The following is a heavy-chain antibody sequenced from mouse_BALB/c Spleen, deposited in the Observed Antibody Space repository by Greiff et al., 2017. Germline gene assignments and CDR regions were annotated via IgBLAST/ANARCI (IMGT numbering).Heavy chain of an antibody. CDR3: ARDGSSAFAY. J-gene: IGHJ3*01. CDR1: GFTFTDYY. Sequence: DVQLVESGGGLVQPGGSLRLSCATSGFTFTDYYMSWVRQPPGKALEWLGFIRNKANGYTTEYSASVKGRFTISRDNSQSILYLQMNTLRAEDSATYYCARDGSSAFAYWGQGTLVTVSA. V-gene: IGHV7-3*02. CDR2: IRNKANGYTT. D-gene: IGHD3-1*01.